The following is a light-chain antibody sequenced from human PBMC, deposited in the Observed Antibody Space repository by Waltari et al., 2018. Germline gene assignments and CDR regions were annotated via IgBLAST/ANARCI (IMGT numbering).Light chain of an antibody. CDR2: AKD. Sequence: SSELTQDPAVSVALGQTVRITCQGDILRNFFASWYQQKPGQAPILVISAKDNRPSGIPDRFSGSTSGNAASLTITGAEAEVEADYYCESRDSANNRVFGGGTKLTVL. J-gene: IGLJ2*01. CDR1: ILRNFF. CDR3: ESRDSANNRV. V-gene: IGLV3-19*01.